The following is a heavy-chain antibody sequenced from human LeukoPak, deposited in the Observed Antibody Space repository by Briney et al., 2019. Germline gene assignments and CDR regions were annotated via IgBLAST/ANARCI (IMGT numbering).Heavy chain of an antibody. J-gene: IGHJ6*02. CDR2: IKNDGSEK. V-gene: IGHV3-7*01. Sequence: GGSLRLSCAASGFRFRDYWMTWVRQAPGKGLEWVANIKNDGSEKNCVDSVKGRFAISRDNAKNSVDLQMNSLRVEDTAVYYCARAKGMDVWGQGTTVTVSS. CDR1: GFRFRDYW. CDR3: ARAKGMDV.